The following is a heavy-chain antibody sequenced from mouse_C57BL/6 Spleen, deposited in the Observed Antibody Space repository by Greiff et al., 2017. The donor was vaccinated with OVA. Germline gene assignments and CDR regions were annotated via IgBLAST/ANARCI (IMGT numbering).Heavy chain of an antibody. CDR2: IYPGAGDT. J-gene: IGHJ3*01. D-gene: IGHD3-2*02. V-gene: IGHV1-80*01. Sequence: QVQLQPPGAELVKPGASVKISCKASCYAFSSSWMNWVKQRPGKGLVWIGMIYPGAGDTNYNGKFKGKATLTEDKASSPAYMQLSSLTSEDAAVYFCARRGSSGSFAYWGQGTLVTVSA. CDR3: ARRGSSGSFAY. CDR1: CYAFSSSW.